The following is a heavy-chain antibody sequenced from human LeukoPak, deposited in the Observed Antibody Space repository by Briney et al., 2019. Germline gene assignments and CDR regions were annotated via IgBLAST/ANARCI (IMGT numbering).Heavy chain of an antibody. CDR3: ARGHGVESPDYGDPYYFDY. Sequence: ASVKVSCKASGGTFSSYAISWVRQAPGQGLEWMGGIIPIFGTANYAQKFQGRVTITADKSTSTAYMELSSLRSEDTAVYYCARGHGVESPDYGDPYYFDYWGQGTLVTVSS. CDR1: GGTFSSYA. CDR2: IIPIFGTA. V-gene: IGHV1-69*06. D-gene: IGHD4-17*01. J-gene: IGHJ4*02.